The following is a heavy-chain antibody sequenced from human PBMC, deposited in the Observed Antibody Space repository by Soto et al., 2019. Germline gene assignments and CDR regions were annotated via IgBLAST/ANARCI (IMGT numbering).Heavy chain of an antibody. J-gene: IGHJ4*02. CDR3: ARDIAVAATDY. CDR2: ISSTGNSI. Sequence: SLRLSRAASGFTFISYTMKWVRQAPGKGLEWVSSISSTGNSIYYADSVKGRFTISRDNAKNSLYLQMTSLRAEDTAVYYCARDIAVAATDYWGQGTLVTVSS. V-gene: IGHV3-21*01. D-gene: IGHD6-19*01. CDR1: GFTFISYT.